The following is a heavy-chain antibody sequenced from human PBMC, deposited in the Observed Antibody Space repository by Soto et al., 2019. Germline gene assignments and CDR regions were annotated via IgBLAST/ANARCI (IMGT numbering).Heavy chain of an antibody. J-gene: IGHJ3*02. CDR2: INPNSGGT. D-gene: IGHD6-19*01. Sequence: SVKVSCKASGYTFTEYYMHWVRQAPGRGLEWMGWINPNSGGTNYAQKFQGWVTMTRDTSISTAYMELSRLRSDETAVYYCSREDPGWHDSFDIWGQGTMVTVSS. CDR3: SREDPGWHDSFDI. V-gene: IGHV1-2*04. CDR1: GYTFTEYY.